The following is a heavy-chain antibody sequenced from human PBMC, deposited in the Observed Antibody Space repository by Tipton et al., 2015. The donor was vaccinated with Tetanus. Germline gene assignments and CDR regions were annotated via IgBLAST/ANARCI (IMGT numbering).Heavy chain of an antibody. CDR3: ARANYEFPKKGPFDS. CDR1: GASLRSGDYN. V-gene: IGHV4-61*08. J-gene: IGHJ4*02. Sequence: GLVKPSETLSLTCSVSGASLRSGDYNWSWIRQPPGKGLEWLAYISDSGLTNSNYFLKSRITISRDTSRNQFSLKLTSVTAADTAVYYCARANYEFPKKGPFDSWGQGALVIVSS. CDR2: ISDSGLT. D-gene: IGHD3-3*01.